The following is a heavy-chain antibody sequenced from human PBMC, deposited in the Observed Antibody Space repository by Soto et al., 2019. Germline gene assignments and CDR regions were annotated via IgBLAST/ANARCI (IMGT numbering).Heavy chain of an antibody. CDR1: GYTFTSYA. CDR3: ASSFTVPAALGY. V-gene: IGHV1-3*01. J-gene: IGHJ4*02. D-gene: IGHD2-2*01. Sequence: HVQLVQSGAEVKKPGASVKVSCKASGYTFTSYAMHWVRQAPGQRLEWMGWINAGNGNTKYSQKFQGRVTITRDTSASSASTQLSTLRPEYKAVYNCASSFTVPAALGYWGQGTLVTVSS. CDR2: INAGNGNT.